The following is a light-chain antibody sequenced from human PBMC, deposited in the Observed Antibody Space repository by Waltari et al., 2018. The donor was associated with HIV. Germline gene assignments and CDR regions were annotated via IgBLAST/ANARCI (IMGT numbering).Light chain of an antibody. J-gene: IGKJ3*01. CDR2: VGS. V-gene: IGKV2-28*01. Sequence: IVMTQSPLSMPVPPGEPASISCRSSQSLLHSNGYNYVDWYLQKPGQSPHLLIYVGSNRASGVPDRFMGRGSGTDFTLKISRVEAEDVGVYDGMQALQTQFTFGPGTKVDIK. CDR3: MQALQTQFT. CDR1: QSLLHSNGYNY.